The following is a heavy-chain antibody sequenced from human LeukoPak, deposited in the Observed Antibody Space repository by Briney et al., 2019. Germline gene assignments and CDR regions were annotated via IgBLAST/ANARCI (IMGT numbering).Heavy chain of an antibody. D-gene: IGHD4-17*01. CDR1: GGSFSGYY. CDR2: IHTGGST. V-gene: IGHV3-66*01. J-gene: IGHJ4*02. CDR3: ARDRPFGDYDGFDY. Sequence: ETLSLTCAVYGGSFSGYYWSWVRQAPGKGLEWVSIIHTGGSTYYADSVKGRFTISRDNSKNTLFLQMNSLRAEDTAVYYCARDRPFGDYDGFDYWGQGTLVTVSS.